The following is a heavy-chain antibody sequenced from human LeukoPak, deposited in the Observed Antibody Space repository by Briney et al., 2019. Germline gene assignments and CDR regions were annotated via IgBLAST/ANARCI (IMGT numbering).Heavy chain of an antibody. J-gene: IGHJ6*03. V-gene: IGHV1-18*01. Sequence: GASVKVSCKASGYTFTSYGISWVRQAPGQGLEWMGWISAYNGNTNYAQKLQGRVTMTTDTSTSTAYVELRSLRSDDTAVYYCARGSRSTPYYYYMDVWGKGTTVTVSS. CDR2: ISAYNGNT. CDR3: ARGSRSTPYYYYMDV. D-gene: IGHD2-2*01. CDR1: GYTFTSYG.